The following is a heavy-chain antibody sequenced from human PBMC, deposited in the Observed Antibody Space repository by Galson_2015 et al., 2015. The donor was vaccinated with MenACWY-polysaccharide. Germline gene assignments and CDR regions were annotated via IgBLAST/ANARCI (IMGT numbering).Heavy chain of an antibody. D-gene: IGHD6-13*01. CDR3: AREFIAAAVGGYYGTDV. V-gene: IGHV3-33*01. Sequence: SLRLSCAASGFTFSSYGMHWVRQAPGKGLEWVAVIWYDGSNKYYADSVKGRFTISRDNSKNTLYLQMNSLRAEDTAVYYCAREFIAAAVGGYYGTDVWGQGTTVTVSS. J-gene: IGHJ6*02. CDR1: GFTFSSYG. CDR2: IWYDGSNK.